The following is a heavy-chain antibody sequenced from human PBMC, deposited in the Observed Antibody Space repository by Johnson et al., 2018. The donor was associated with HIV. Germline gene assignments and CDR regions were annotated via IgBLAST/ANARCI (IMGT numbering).Heavy chain of an antibody. V-gene: IGHV3-66*01. CDR3: ARGAAFDI. J-gene: IGHJ3*02. CDR1: GFTFSDYY. Sequence: VQLVESGGGLVKPGGSLRLSCAASGFTFSDYYMSWIRQAPGKGLEWVSVIYSGGDTYYAESVKGRFTISRDNFKNTLYLQMNSLKVEDTAVYYCARGAAFDIWGQGTMVTVSS. CDR2: IYSGGDT.